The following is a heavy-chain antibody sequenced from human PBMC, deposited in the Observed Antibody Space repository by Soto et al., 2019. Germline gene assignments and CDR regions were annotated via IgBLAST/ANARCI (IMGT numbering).Heavy chain of an antibody. J-gene: IGHJ6*03. D-gene: IGHD2-2*01. CDR1: GGSISSYY. V-gene: IGHV4-59*08. Sequence: PSETLSLTCTFSGGSISSYYWSWIRQPPGKGLEWIGYIYYSGSTNYNPSLKSRVTISVDTSKNQFSLKLSSVTAADTAVYYCDRRVVVAPAPGDYYYYMDVWGKGSQDTVAS. CDR3: DRRVVVAPAPGDYYYYMDV. CDR2: IYYSGST.